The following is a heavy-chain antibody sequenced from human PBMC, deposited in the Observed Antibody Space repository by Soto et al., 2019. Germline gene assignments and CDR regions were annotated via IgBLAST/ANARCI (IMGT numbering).Heavy chain of an antibody. CDR3: ERGYYSSTSCFPYFDY. V-gene: IGHV3-66*01. J-gene: IGHJ4*02. Sequence: GGSLRLSCAASGFTVSSNYMSWVRQAPGKGLEWVSVIYSGGSTYYADSGKGRFTISRDHSKNTLYLQMNSLRAEDTAVYYCERGYYSSTSCFPYFDYWGQGTLVTGSS. CDR2: IYSGGST. CDR1: GFTVSSNY. D-gene: IGHD2-2*01.